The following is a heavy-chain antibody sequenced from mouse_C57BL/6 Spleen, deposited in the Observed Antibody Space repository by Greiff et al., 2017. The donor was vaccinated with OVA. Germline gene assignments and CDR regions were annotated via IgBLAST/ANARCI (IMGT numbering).Heavy chain of an antibody. CDR2: INPNNGGT. J-gene: IGHJ3*01. CDR1: GYTFTDYY. D-gene: IGHD2-5*01. V-gene: IGHV1-26*01. Sequence: EVQLQQSGPELVKPGASVKISCKASGYTFTDYYMNWVKQSPGKSLEWIGDINPNNGGTSYTQKFKGKATLTVDKSSSTAYMELRSLTSEDSAVYYCARREYSNYEAWFAYWGQGTLVTVSA. CDR3: ARREYSNYEAWFAY.